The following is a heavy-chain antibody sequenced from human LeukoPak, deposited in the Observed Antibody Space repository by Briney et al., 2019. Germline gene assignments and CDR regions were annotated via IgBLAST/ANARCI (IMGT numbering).Heavy chain of an antibody. D-gene: IGHD3-22*01. CDR1: GFTFSSYA. V-gene: IGHV3-23*01. CDR2: ISGSGGST. Sequence: PGGSLRLSCAASGFTFSSYAMSWVRQAPGKGLEWVSAISGSGGSTYYADSVKGRFTISRDNSKDTLYLQMNSLRAEDTAVYFCAKDRPNYYGSNGHYYRQNGDYWGQGTLVTVSS. J-gene: IGHJ4*02. CDR3: AKDRPNYYGSNGHYYRQNGDY.